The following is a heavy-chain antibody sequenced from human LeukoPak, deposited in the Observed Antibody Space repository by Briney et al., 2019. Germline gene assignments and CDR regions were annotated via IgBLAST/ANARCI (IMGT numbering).Heavy chain of an antibody. J-gene: IGHJ6*04. CDR2: ISSSSSYI. CDR1: GFTFSSYS. Sequence: GGSLRLSCAASGFTFSSYSMNWVRQAPGKGLEWVSSISSSSSYIYYADSVKGRFTISRDNAKNSLYLQMNSLRAEDTAVYYCARDGDIVVVPAAIQRNYYYYGMVVWGKGTTVTVSS. CDR3: ARDGDIVVVPAAIQRNYYYYGMVV. D-gene: IGHD2-2*01. V-gene: IGHV3-21*01.